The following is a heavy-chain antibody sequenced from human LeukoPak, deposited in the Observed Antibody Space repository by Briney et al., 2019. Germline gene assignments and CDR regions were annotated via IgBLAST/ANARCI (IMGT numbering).Heavy chain of an antibody. CDR1: GGSISSGGYY. V-gene: IGHV4-31*03. Sequence: SETLSLTCTVSGGSISSGGYYWSWIRQHPGKGLEWIGYIYYSGSTYYNPSLKSRVTISVDTSKNQFSLKLSSVTAADTAVYYCASTTSTAPTGAYYYYGMDVWGQGTTVTVSS. CDR3: ASTTSTAPTGAYYYYGMDV. J-gene: IGHJ6*02. D-gene: IGHD5-18*01. CDR2: IYYSGST.